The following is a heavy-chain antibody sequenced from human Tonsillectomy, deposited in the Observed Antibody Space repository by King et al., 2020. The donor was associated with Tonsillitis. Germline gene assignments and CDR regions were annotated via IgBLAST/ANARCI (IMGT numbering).Heavy chain of an antibody. CDR1: GFTFSNYA. V-gene: IGHV3-23*04. CDR2: ISSSDGST. Sequence: VQLVESGGGLVQPGGSLSLSCAVSGFTFSNYAMSWVRQAPGEGLEWVSAISSSDGSTYYADSVKGRFTISRDNSKNTLYVQMNSLRVEDTAIYYCAKGEVASSWYSLFDYWGQGTLVTVSS. J-gene: IGHJ4*02. CDR3: AKGEVASSWYSLFDY. D-gene: IGHD6-13*01.